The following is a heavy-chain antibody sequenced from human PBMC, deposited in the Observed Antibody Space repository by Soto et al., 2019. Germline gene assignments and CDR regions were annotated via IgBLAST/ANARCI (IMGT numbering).Heavy chain of an antibody. D-gene: IGHD7-27*01. CDR3: AKDLVETGDPEPFDY. CDR1: GFTFSSYA. Sequence: GGSLRLSCAASGFTFSSYAMSWVRQAPGKGLEWVSAISGSGDSTYYADSVKGRFTISRDNSKNTLYLQMNSLRAEDTAVYYCAKDLVETGDPEPFDYWGQGTLVTVSS. J-gene: IGHJ4*02. CDR2: ISGSGDST. V-gene: IGHV3-23*01.